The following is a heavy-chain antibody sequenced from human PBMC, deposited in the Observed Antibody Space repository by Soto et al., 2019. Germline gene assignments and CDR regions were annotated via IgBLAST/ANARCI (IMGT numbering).Heavy chain of an antibody. CDR3: ARDPEVYYYGMDV. CDR1: GFTFSSYW. Sequence: EVQLVESGGDLVQPGGSLRLSCTASGFTFSSYWMSWVRQAPGKGLEWVANIKQDGSEKYYVDSVKGRFTISRDNAKNSLYLQMNSLRAEDTAVYYCARDPEVYYYGMDVWGQGTTVTVSS. V-gene: IGHV3-7*01. CDR2: IKQDGSEK. J-gene: IGHJ6*02.